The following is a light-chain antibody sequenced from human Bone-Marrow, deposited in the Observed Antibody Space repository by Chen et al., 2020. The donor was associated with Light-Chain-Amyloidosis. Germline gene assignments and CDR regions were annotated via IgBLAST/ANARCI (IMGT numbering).Light chain of an antibody. CDR3: QQYNSYVT. J-gene: IGKJ3*01. V-gene: IGKV1-5*03. CDR1: QSVSSW. Sequence: DIQMTQSPSTLSASVGDRVTITCRASQSVSSWLAWYQQKPGKAPKLLIYKASNLESGVPSRFSGSGSGTEFTLTISILQPDDFATYYCQQYNSYVTFGHGTKVDIK. CDR2: KAS.